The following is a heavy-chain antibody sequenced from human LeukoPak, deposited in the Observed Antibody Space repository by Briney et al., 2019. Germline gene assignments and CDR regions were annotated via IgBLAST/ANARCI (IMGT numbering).Heavy chain of an antibody. V-gene: IGHV3-23*01. CDR1: GFTLSSYA. D-gene: IGHD3-22*01. CDR2: MSGSGGRT. J-gene: IGHJ4*02. CDR3: AKRADYYDSSDPIYQDY. Sequence: GRSLRPACAAAGFTLSSYAMSWVRQAPGKVLGWVSAMSGSGGRTYYPNSVKGRFTISRDNSKNTLYLQMNSLRAEDTAVYYCAKRADYYDSSDPIYQDYWGQGTLVTVSS.